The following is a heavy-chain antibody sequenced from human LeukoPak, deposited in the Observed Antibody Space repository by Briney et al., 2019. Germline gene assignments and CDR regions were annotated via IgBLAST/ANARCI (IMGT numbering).Heavy chain of an antibody. CDR2: ISGSGGST. CDR3: AKLAAAGTGAEYFQH. D-gene: IGHD6-13*01. CDR1: GFTFSSYA. J-gene: IGHJ1*01. Sequence: GGALRLSCAASGFTFSSYAMSWVRQAPGKGLEWVSAISGSGGSTYYADSVKGRFTISRDNSKNTLYLQMNSLRAEDTAVYYCAKLAAAGTGAEYFQHWGQGTLVTVSS. V-gene: IGHV3-23*01.